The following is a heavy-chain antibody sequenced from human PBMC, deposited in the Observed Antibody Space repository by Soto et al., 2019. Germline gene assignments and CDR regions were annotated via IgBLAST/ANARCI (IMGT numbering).Heavy chain of an antibody. Sequence: SETLSLTCTVSGGSISSYYWSWIRQPPGKGLEWIGYIYYSGSTNYNPSLKSRVTISVDTSKNQFSLKLSSVTAADTAVYYCGGYSSSSVAFDIWGQGTMVTVSS. V-gene: IGHV4-59*08. D-gene: IGHD6-6*01. CDR2: IYYSGST. J-gene: IGHJ3*02. CDR3: GGYSSSSVAFDI. CDR1: GGSISSYY.